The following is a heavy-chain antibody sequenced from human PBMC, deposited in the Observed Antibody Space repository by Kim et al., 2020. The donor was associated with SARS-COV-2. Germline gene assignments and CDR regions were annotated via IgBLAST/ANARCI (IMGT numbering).Heavy chain of an antibody. J-gene: IGHJ4*02. CDR3: ARQSYDSSGYYRPFDY. CDR1: GYSFTSYW. CDR2: IDPSDSYT. V-gene: IGHV5-10-1*01. Sequence: GESLKISCKGSGYSFTSYWISWVRQMPGKGLEWMGRIDPSDSYTNYSPSFQGHVTISADKSISTAYLQWSSLKASDTAMYYCARQSYDSSGYYRPFDYWGQGTLVTVSS. D-gene: IGHD3-22*01.